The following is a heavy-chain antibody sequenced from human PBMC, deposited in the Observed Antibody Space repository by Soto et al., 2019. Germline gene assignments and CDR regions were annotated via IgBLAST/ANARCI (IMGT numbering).Heavy chain of an antibody. V-gene: IGHV3-53*01. Sequence: GGSLRLSCAASGFTVSRTYMTWVRQAPGKGLEWVSVIYSAGNTYYADSVKGRFTISRDNSRNTVYLQMNSLRAEDTAIYYCARDSRYVGDNYGLAHWGQGSLVTVSS. CDR2: IYSAGNT. CDR3: ARDSRYVGDNYGLAH. D-gene: IGHD3-16*01. CDR1: GFTVSRTY. J-gene: IGHJ4*02.